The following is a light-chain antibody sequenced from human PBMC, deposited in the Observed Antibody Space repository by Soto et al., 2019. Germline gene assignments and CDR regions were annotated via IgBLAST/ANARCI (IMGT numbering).Light chain of an antibody. Sequence: DIQMTQSPSSLSASVGDRVTITCRASQSISSYLNWYQQKPGKAPKLLIYAASSLQSGVPSRFSGSGSGTDFTLTISSLQPEDFATYYCQHSYSLAPFTVGPGTKVDIK. J-gene: IGKJ3*01. CDR2: AAS. CDR1: QSISSY. V-gene: IGKV1-39*01. CDR3: QHSYSLAPFT.